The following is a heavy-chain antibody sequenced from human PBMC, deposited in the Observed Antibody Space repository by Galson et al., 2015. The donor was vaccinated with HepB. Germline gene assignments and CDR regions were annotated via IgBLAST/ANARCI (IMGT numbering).Heavy chain of an antibody. V-gene: IGHV3-30*18. Sequence: SLRLSCAASGFTFSSYGMHWVRQAPGKGLEWVAVISYDGSNKYYADSVKGRFTISRDNSKNTLYLQMNSLRAEDTAVYYCAKDAVDYGDYELEDYYYYMEDWGQGTTVTVSS. CDR3: AKDAVDYGDYELEDYYYYMED. CDR1: GFTFSSYG. D-gene: IGHD4-17*01. J-gene: IGHJ6*03. CDR2: ISYDGSNK.